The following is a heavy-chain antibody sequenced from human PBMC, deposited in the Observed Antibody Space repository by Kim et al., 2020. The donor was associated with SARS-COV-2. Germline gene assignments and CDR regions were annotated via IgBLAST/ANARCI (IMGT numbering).Heavy chain of an antibody. CDR2: GK. CDR3: ARGVAFDI. Sequence: GKNYVDSVKGRFTISRDNAENSLHLQMNSLRAEDTAVYYCARGVAFDIWGQGTVVTVSS. J-gene: IGHJ3*02. V-gene: IGHV3-7*01.